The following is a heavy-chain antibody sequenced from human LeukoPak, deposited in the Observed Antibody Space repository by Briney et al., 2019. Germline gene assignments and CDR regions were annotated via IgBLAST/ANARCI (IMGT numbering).Heavy chain of an antibody. V-gene: IGHV3-30*03. CDR1: GFTFDDYT. CDR3: ARGPSWFGELLLDY. CDR2: ISHDGSNN. D-gene: IGHD3-10*01. J-gene: IGHJ4*02. Sequence: GGSLRLSCAASGFTFDDYTMHWVRQAPGKGLEWVVVISHDGSNNNYADSVKGRFTISRDNSKNTLYLQMNSLRPEDTAVYYCARGPSWFGELLLDYWGQGTLVTVSS.